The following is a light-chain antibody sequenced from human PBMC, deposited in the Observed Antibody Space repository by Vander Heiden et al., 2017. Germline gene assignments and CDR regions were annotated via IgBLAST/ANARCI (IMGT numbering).Light chain of an antibody. CDR1: TGAVTNGYY. J-gene: IGLJ1*01. CDR2: STD. Sequence: QTVVTQEPSVTVSPGGTGTPTCASSTGAVTNGYYTNWFQQKPGQAPRPLIYSTDRKYSWTPARFSGSLLGGKAVLTVSGVQPEDEAEYYCLVYSSAGAYVFGTGTKVTVL. CDR3: LVYSSAGAYV. V-gene: IGLV7-43*01.